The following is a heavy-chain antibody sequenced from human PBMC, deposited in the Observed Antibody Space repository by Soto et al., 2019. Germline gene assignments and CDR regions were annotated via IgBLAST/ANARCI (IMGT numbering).Heavy chain of an antibody. Sequence: QAGGSLRLSCAASGFIFSNYAISWVRQAPGKGLEWVSAISGSGTAIYYADSVKGRFTISRDNSKNTLHLQMNSLRAEDTARYYCTKKLGVACKNPSPHWGRGTLVTVSS. CDR3: TKKLGVACKNPSPH. J-gene: IGHJ4*02. CDR2: ISGSGTAI. V-gene: IGHV3-23*01. CDR1: GFIFSNYA. D-gene: IGHD6-6*01.